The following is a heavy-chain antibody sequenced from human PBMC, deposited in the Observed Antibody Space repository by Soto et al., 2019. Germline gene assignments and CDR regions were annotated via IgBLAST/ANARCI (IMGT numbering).Heavy chain of an antibody. D-gene: IGHD3-3*01. V-gene: IGHV3-30*18. J-gene: IGHJ3*02. CDR2: ISYDGSNK. CDR1: GFTFSSYG. Sequence: GGSLRLSCAASGFTFSSYGMHWVHQAPGKGLEWVAVISYDGSNKYYADSVKGRFTISRDNSKNTLYLQMNSLRAEDTAVYYCAKEMRRYYDFWSGYPDAFDIWGQGTMVTVSS. CDR3: AKEMRRYYDFWSGYPDAFDI.